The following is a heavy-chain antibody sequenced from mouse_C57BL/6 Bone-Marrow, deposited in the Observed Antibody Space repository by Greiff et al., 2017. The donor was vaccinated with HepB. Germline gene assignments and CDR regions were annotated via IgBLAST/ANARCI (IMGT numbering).Heavy chain of an antibody. CDR3: ASHDYESLAY. D-gene: IGHD2-4*01. Sequence: VMLQQSGPGLVQPSQSLSITCTVSGFSLTSYGVHWVRQSPGKGLEWLGVIWSGGSTDYNAAFISRLSISKDNSKSQVFFKMNSLQADDTAIYYCASHDYESLAYWGQGTLVTVSA. CDR1: GFSLTSYG. V-gene: IGHV2-2*01. CDR2: IWSGGST. J-gene: IGHJ3*01.